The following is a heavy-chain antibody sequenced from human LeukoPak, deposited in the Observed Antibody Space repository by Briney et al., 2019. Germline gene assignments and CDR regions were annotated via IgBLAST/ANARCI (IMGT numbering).Heavy chain of an antibody. Sequence: HGGSLRLSCAASGFTFSSYSMNWVRQAPGKGLEWVSSISSSSSYIYYADSVKGRFTISRDNAKNSLYLQMNSLRAEDTAVYYCARMFGGVMYDYWGQGTLVTVSS. V-gene: IGHV3-21*01. CDR1: GFTFSSYS. CDR2: ISSSSSYI. D-gene: IGHD3-16*01. CDR3: ARMFGGVMYDY. J-gene: IGHJ4*02.